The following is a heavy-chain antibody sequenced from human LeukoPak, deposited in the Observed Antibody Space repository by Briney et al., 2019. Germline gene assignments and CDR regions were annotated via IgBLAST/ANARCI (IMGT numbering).Heavy chain of an antibody. Sequence: GGSLRLSCAASGFTFSSYWMHWVRQAPGKGLVWVSRINSDGSSTSYADSVKGRFTISRDNSKNTLYLQMNSLRAEDTAVYYCARSGGYCSSTSCRASYYYYGMDVWGKGTTVTVSS. D-gene: IGHD2-2*01. V-gene: IGHV3-74*01. CDR3: ARSGGYCSSTSCRASYYYYGMDV. J-gene: IGHJ6*04. CDR2: INSDGSST. CDR1: GFTFSSYW.